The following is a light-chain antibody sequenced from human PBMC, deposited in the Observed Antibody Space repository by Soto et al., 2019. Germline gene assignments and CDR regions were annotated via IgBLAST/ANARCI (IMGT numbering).Light chain of an antibody. CDR3: QQYNNWPLT. CDR1: QSVSSN. V-gene: IGKV3-15*01. Sequence: EIVMTQSPATLSVSPGERATLSCRASQSVSSNLAWYQQKPGQAPRLLIYGAYTRATGIPAKFSGSGSGTEFTLTISSLQSEDFADYYCQQYNNWPLTFGGGTKVEIK. CDR2: GAY. J-gene: IGKJ4*01.